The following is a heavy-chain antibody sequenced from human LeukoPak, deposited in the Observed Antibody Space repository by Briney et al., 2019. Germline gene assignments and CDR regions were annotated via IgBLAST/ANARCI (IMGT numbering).Heavy chain of an antibody. D-gene: IGHD3-22*01. CDR3: AREYYYDSSGYYASSYYYYGMDV. V-gene: IGHV4-34*01. J-gene: IGHJ6*02. Sequence: PSETLSLTCAVYGGSFSGYYWSWIRQPPGKGLEWIGEINHSGSTNYNPSLKSRVTISVDTSKNQFSLKLSSVTAADTAVYYCAREYYYDSSGYYASSYYYYGMDVWGQGATVTVSS. CDR2: INHSGST. CDR1: GGSFSGYY.